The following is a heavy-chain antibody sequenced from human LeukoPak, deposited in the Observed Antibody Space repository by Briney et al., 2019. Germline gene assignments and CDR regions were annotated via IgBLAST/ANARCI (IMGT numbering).Heavy chain of an antibody. J-gene: IGHJ4*02. CDR2: IYYSGST. V-gene: IGHV4-39*01. D-gene: IGHD1-26*01. CDR1: GGSISSSTSY. Sequence: KTSETLSLTCTVSGGSISSSTSYWGWIRQPPGKGLEWIGCIYYSGSTSYTPSLKSRVTISVDTSKKQFSLKLDSVTAADTAVYYCARNASDSGTSYFDYWGQGTLVTVSS. CDR3: ARNASDSGTSYFDY.